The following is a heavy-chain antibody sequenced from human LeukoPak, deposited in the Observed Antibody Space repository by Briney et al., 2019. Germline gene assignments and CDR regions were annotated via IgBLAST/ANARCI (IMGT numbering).Heavy chain of an antibody. CDR1: GFTFSSYA. J-gene: IGHJ4*02. V-gene: IGHV3-23*01. CDR2: ICGSGGST. CDR3: AKVVGGYNQGYFDY. Sequence: PGGSLRLSCAASGFTFSSYAMSWVRQAPGKGLEWVSAICGSGGSTYYADSVKGRFTISRDNSKNTLYLQMNSLRAEDTAVYYCAKVVGGYNQGYFDYWGQGTLVTVSS. D-gene: IGHD5-24*01.